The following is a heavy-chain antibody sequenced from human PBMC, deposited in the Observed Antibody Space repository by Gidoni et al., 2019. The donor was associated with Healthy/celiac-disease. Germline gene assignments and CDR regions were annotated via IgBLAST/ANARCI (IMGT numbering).Heavy chain of an antibody. CDR2: IIPIFGTA. D-gene: IGHD1-26*01. V-gene: IGHV1-69*01. CDR1: GGTFSSYA. Sequence: QLVQSGAAVKKPGSSVKVSCQACGGTFSSYAISWVRQAPGQGREWMGGIIPIFGTANYAQKFQGRVTITADESTSTAYMELSSLRSEDTAVYYCAREGGLTRWGSFDYWGQGTLVTVSS. CDR3: AREGGLTRWGSFDY. J-gene: IGHJ4*02.